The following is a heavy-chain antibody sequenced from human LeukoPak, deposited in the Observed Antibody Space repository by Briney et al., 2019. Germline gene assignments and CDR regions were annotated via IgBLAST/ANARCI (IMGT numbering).Heavy chain of an antibody. J-gene: IGHJ5*02. CDR1: GGSISSNNYY. D-gene: IGHD3-9*01. CDR3: ARKYYDILTGSNWFDP. Sequence: SETLSLTCTVSGGSISSNNYYWGWIRQPPGKGLEWIGSIYYGGYTYYNPSLKSRVTISVDTSKNQFSLKLSSVTAADTAVYYCARKYYDILTGSNWFDPWGQGTLVTVSS. CDR2: IYYGGYT. V-gene: IGHV4-39*01.